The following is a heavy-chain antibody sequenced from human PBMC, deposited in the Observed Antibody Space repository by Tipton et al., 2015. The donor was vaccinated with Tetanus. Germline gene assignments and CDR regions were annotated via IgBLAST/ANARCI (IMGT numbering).Heavy chain of an antibody. D-gene: IGHD3-22*01. V-gene: IGHV3-72*01. CDR3: AREMYYYDSSGYLYYFDY. Sequence: SLRLSCAASGFTFSDHYMDWVRQAPGKGLEWVGRTRNKANSYTTEYAASVKGRFTISRDDSKNSLHLQMNSLKTEDTAVYYCAREMYYYDSSGYLYYFDYWGQGTLVTVSS. J-gene: IGHJ4*02. CDR2: TRNKANSYTT. CDR1: GFTFSDHY.